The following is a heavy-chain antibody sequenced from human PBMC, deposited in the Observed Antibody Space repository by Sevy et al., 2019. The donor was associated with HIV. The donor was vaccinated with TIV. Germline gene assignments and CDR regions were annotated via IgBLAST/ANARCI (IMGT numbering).Heavy chain of an antibody. CDR1: GFTLSDYA. Sequence: GGSLRLSCAASGFTLSDYAMHWVRQAPGKGLEYVSGISSHGGYIFYANSVKGRFTISRDTSKNTLYLQMGSLRGEDMAVYYCAREDRAEAGIGGFDDWGLGTLVTVSS. V-gene: IGHV3-64*01. CDR3: AREDRAEAGIGGFDD. CDR2: ISSHGGYI. D-gene: IGHD6-19*01. J-gene: IGHJ4*02.